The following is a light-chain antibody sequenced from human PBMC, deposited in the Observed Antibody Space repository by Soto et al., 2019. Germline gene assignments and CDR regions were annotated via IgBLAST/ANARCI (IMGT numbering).Light chain of an antibody. V-gene: IGKV3-20*01. CDR3: QRYGSSSLS. CDR2: GAS. CDR1: QSVGSTY. Sequence: IVLTQSPGTLSLSPGERATLSCRASQSVGSTYLAWYQQKLGQAPRLLIFGASNRATGIPDRFRGSGSGTDFTLTISRLEPGDFAVYYCQRYGSSSLSFGGGTKVDIK. J-gene: IGKJ4*01.